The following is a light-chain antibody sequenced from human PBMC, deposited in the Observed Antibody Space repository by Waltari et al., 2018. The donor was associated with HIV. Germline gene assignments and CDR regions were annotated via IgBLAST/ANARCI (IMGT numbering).Light chain of an antibody. CDR3: FSTDNNGDVRF. Sequence: SRELTQPPSVSVSPGQTAKIPCSGDALPRNFVYWYQQKSGQAPILVIYEDTKRPSGIPERLSGSSSGTIATLTISGAQLEDEADYYCFSTDNNGDVRFFGGGTKLTVL. J-gene: IGLJ2*01. CDR2: EDT. V-gene: IGLV3-10*01. CDR1: ALPRNF.